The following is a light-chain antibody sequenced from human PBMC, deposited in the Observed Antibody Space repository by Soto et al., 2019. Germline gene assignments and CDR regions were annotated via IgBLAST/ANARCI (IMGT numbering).Light chain of an antibody. CDR3: LQHNSYPLT. CDR1: QGIRND. J-gene: IGKJ1*01. Sequence: DIQATQSPSSLSASVRDRLTINCRARQGIRNDVGWYQKKPGKAPKRLIYGASSLQSGVPSRFSGSRSGTEFTLTISSLQPEDFATYYCLQHNSYPLTFGQGTKVDIK. V-gene: IGKV1-17*01. CDR2: GAS.